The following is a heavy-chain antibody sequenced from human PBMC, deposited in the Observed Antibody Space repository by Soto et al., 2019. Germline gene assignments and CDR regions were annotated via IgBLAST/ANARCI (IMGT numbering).Heavy chain of an antibody. J-gene: IGHJ6*02. V-gene: IGHV4-59*08. CDR2: IYYSGST. Sequence: SETLSLTCAVSGGSISSYYWSWIRQPPGKGLEWIGYIYYSGSTNYNPSLKSRVTISVDTSKNQFSLKLSSVTAADTAVYYCARFDYDILTGYYSSRYYGMDVWGQGTTVTVSS. CDR3: ARFDYDILTGYYSSRYYGMDV. D-gene: IGHD3-9*01. CDR1: GGSISSYY.